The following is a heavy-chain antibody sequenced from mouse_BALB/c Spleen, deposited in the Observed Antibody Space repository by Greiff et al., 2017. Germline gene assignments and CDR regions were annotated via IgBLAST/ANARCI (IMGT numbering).Heavy chain of an antibody. CDR3: AIGRFAY. V-gene: IGHV14-3*02. CDR2: IDPANGNT. D-gene: IGHD3-3*01. Sequence: EVKLMESGAELVKPGASVKLSCTASGFNIKDTYMHWVKQRPEQGLEWIGRIDPANGNTKYDPKFQGKATITADTSSNTAYLQLSSLTSEDTAVYYCAIGRFAYWGQGTLVTVSA. J-gene: IGHJ3*01. CDR1: GFNIKDTY.